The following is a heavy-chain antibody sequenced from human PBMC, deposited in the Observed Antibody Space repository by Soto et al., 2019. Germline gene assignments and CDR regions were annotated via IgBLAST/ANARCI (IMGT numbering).Heavy chain of an antibody. V-gene: IGHV4-59*11. J-gene: IGHJ3*02. CDR3: ARENGYSAFDI. D-gene: IGHD3-22*01. CDR2: IYYTGST. Sequence: SEALSLTCTVSGPSISSHYCSWIRQPPGKGLEWIGYIYYTGSTNYNPSLKSRVTISVDTSKNQFSLKLSSVTAADTAVYYCARENGYSAFDIWGQGTMVTVS. CDR1: GPSISSHY.